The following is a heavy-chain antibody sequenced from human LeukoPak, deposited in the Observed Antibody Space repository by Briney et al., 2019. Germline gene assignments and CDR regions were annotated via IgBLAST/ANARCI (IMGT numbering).Heavy chain of an antibody. J-gene: IGHJ4*02. D-gene: IGHD3-22*01. CDR2: IIPSFGTA. V-gene: IGHV1-69*05. CDR3: AGDSSGYEDY. CDR1: GGTFSSYA. Sequence: SVKVSCKASGGTFSSYAISWVRQAPGQGLEWMGRIIPSFGTANYAQKLQGRVTITTDESTSTAYMELSSLRAEDTAVYYCAGDSSGYEDYWGQGTLVTVSS.